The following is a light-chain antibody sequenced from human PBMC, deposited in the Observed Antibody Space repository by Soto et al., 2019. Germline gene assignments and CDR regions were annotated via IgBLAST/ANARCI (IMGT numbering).Light chain of an antibody. J-gene: IGKJ3*01. CDR3: LQFGSSPGFT. CDR1: QNINSRY. CDR2: GTS. Sequence: EIVLTQSPGTLSLSPGERATLSCRASQNINSRYLAWYQQKPGQAPRLLIYGTSSRATGIPDRFSGSGSGTDFTLTISRLEPEDFEVYYCLQFGSSPGFTFGPGTKVDIK. V-gene: IGKV3-20*01.